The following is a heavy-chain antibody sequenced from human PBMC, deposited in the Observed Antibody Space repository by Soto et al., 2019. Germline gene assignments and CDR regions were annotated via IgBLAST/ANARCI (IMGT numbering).Heavy chain of an antibody. Sequence: PGGSLRLSCVASGFTFSNFAMGWVRQAPGKGLEWVSATGGSGSGTYYADSVKGRFTISRDNSKNTLYLQVNSLRAEDTAVYYCAKDRFKTTAKTFDYWGQGTLVTVSS. CDR2: TGGSGSGT. D-gene: IGHD4-4*01. V-gene: IGHV3-23*01. J-gene: IGHJ4*02. CDR3: AKDRFKTTAKTFDY. CDR1: GFTFSNFA.